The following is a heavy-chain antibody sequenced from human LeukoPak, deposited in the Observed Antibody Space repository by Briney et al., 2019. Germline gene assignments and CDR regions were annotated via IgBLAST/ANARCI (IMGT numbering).Heavy chain of an antibody. D-gene: IGHD6-19*01. CDR1: GFTFSNSD. Sequence: GGSLRLSCAASGFTFSNSDMSWVRQAPGKGLEWVSAISGSGGTTYYVDSVKGRFTISRDNSKNTLYLQMNSLRAEDTAVYYCAKGGEWLVASAYYYYYMDVWGKGTTVTISS. V-gene: IGHV3-23*01. CDR3: AKGGEWLVASAYYYYYMDV. J-gene: IGHJ6*03. CDR2: ISGSGGTT.